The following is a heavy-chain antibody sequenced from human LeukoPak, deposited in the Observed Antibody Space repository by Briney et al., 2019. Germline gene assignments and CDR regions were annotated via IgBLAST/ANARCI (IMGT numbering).Heavy chain of an antibody. Sequence: GGSLRLSCAASGFTFSGSAMHWVRQASGKGLEWVGRIRSKANSYATAYAASVKGRFTISRDDSKNTAYLQMNSLKTGDTAVYYCTRSGCSSTSCLPDVWGKGTTVTVSS. D-gene: IGHD2-2*01. J-gene: IGHJ6*04. CDR2: IRSKANSYAT. CDR1: GFTFSGSA. V-gene: IGHV3-73*01. CDR3: TRSGCSSTSCLPDV.